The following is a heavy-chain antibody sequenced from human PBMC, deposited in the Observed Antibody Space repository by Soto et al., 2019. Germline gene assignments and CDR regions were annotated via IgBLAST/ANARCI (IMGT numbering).Heavy chain of an antibody. CDR1: GFTFSSYS. CDR3: ARGITIIVLVDY. D-gene: IGHD3-22*01. V-gene: IGHV3-21*01. Sequence: EVQLVASGGGLVKPGGSLRLSCAASGFTFSSYSMNWVRQAPGKGLEWVSSISSSSSYIYYADSVKGRFTISRDNAKNSLYRQMNSLRAEDTAVYYCARGITIIVLVDYGGQGTLVTVSS. CDR2: ISSSSSYI. J-gene: IGHJ4*02.